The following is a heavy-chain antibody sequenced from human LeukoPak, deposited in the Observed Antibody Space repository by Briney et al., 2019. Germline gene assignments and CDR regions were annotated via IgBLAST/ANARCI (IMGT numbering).Heavy chain of an antibody. D-gene: IGHD2-15*01. CDR2: ISDTGGST. V-gene: IGHV3-23*01. CDR3: AKDSQSHAWSQFDY. J-gene: IGHJ4*02. Sequence: GGSLRLSCAASGFTFSRYAMSWVRQTPEKGLEWVSSISDTGGSTYYADSVKGRFTISRDNSKNTLYLQMNSLRAEDTAVYYCAKDSQSHAWSQFDYWGQGALVTVSS. CDR1: GFTFSRYA.